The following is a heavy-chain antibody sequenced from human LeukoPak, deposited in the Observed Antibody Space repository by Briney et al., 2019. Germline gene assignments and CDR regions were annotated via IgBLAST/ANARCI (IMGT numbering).Heavy chain of an antibody. Sequence: APVKVSCKASGYTFTSYPMHWVRQAPGQRLEWMGWINAGNGNTKYSQKFQGRVTITRDTSASTAYMELSSLRSEDMAIYYCARDDGGTLNYWGQGTLVTVSS. D-gene: IGHD4-23*01. V-gene: IGHV1-3*01. CDR3: ARDDGGTLNY. CDR1: GYTFTSYP. CDR2: INAGNGNT. J-gene: IGHJ4*02.